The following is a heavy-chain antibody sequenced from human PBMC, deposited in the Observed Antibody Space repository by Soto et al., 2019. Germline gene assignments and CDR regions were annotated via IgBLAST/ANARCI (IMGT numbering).Heavy chain of an antibody. J-gene: IGHJ6*02. CDR3: ARTDRDFYGRDV. V-gene: IGHV3-13*05. CDR1: GFTFRNYD. Sequence: EVQVVESGGGLVQPGGSLRLSCEASGFTFRNYDMHWVRQGTGKGLEWVSGISAAGDPDYADSVEGRFTISRENAQNSLFLQMNSLRVGDTAVYYCARTDRDFYGRDVWGQGTTVIVSS. CDR2: ISAAGDP.